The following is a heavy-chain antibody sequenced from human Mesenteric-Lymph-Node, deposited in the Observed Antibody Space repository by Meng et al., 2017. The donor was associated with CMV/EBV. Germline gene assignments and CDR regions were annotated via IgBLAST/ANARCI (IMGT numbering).Heavy chain of an antibody. D-gene: IGHD2-2*01. J-gene: IGHJ5*02. CDR3: ARGGGNIVVVSRHWIDL. CDR2: IYPGDSDT. CDR1: GYSFTSYW. Sequence: GGSLRLSCKGSGYSFTSYWIGWVRQMPGKGLEWMGIIYPGDSDTRYSPSFQGQVTISADKSISTAYLQWSSLKASDTAMYYCARGGGNIVVVSRHWIDLWGQGTLVTVSS. V-gene: IGHV5-51*01.